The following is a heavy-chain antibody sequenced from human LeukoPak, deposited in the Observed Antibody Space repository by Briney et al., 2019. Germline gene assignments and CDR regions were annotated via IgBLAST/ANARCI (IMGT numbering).Heavy chain of an antibody. CDR1: GYTFTGYH. Sequence: ASVKVSCKASGYTFTGYHMHWVRQAPGQGLEWMGRINPNSGGTNYAQKFQGRVTMTRDTSISTAYMELSRLRSDDTAVYYCARVLDIPVAEDYWGQGTLVTVSS. CDR2: INPNSGGT. CDR3: ARVLDIPVAEDY. J-gene: IGHJ4*02. D-gene: IGHD6-19*01. V-gene: IGHV1-2*06.